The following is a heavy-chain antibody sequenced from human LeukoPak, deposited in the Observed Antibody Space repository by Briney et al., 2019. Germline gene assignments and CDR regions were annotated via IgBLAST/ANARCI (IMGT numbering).Heavy chain of an antibody. J-gene: IGHJ6*03. CDR1: GYTFTSYD. CDR3: ARKANKGYSYYYMDV. D-gene: IGHD3-22*01. Sequence: ASVKVSCKASGYTFTSYDINWVRQASGQGLEGRGWINPNSGGTNYAQKFQGRVTITRNTSISTAYMELSSLRSEDTAVYYCARKANKGYSYYYMDVWGKGTTVTVSS. CDR2: INPNSGGT. V-gene: IGHV1-8*01.